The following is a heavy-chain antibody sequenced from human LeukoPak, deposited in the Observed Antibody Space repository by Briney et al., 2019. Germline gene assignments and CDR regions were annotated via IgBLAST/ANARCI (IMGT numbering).Heavy chain of an antibody. J-gene: IGHJ4*02. Sequence: GGSLRLSCAASGFAFSSYSMNWVRQAPGKGLEWVSSISSSSYIYYADSVKGRFTISRDNSKNTVYLQMNSLRAEDTAVYYCAKGMRRDGYKESFDYWGQGTLVTVSS. CDR1: GFAFSSYS. CDR2: ISSSSYI. V-gene: IGHV3-21*04. CDR3: AKGMRRDGYKESFDY. D-gene: IGHD5-24*01.